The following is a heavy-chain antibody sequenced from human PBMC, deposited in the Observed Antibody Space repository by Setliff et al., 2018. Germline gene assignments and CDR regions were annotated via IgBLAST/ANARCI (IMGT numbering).Heavy chain of an antibody. V-gene: IGHV4-31*03. Sequence: PSETLSLTCTVSGGSMIGGHYYWSWIRQLPGKGLEWIAHIYYSGNTYYNPSLKSRVTISVDTSKNQFSLKINSVTAADTAVYYCARGHCSSGECPNYFDPWGQGTQVTVSS. D-gene: IGHD2-15*01. CDR3: ARGHCSSGECPNYFDP. CDR1: GGSMIGGHYY. CDR2: IYYSGNT. J-gene: IGHJ5*02.